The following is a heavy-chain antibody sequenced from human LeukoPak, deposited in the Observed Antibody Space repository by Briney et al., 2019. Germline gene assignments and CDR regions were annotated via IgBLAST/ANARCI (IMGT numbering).Heavy chain of an antibody. V-gene: IGHV3-53*01. Sequence: GGSLRLSCAASGFTVSSNYMSWVRQAPGKGLEWVSVIYSGGSTYYADSVKGRFTISRDNSKNTLYLQMNSLRAEDTAVYYCAKLHNGGDGGGYWGQGTLVTVSS. CDR1: GFTVSSNY. CDR2: IYSGGST. J-gene: IGHJ4*02. CDR3: AKLHNGGDGGGY. D-gene: IGHD2-21*02.